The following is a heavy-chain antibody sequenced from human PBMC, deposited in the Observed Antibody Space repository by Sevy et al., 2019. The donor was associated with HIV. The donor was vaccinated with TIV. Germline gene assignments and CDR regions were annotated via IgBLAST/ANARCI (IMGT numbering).Heavy chain of an antibody. D-gene: IGHD6-19*01. Sequence: GGSLRLACAASGFSFSTHAMHWVRRAPGKGLEWVAVLSFDGSDKDYSDSVKGRFTISRDDSKNTLLLQMSSLRAEDTAVYYCARDAGYSTVWYPGYWGQGTLVTVSS. CDR1: GFSFSTHA. CDR3: ARDAGYSTVWYPGY. CDR2: LSFDGSDK. J-gene: IGHJ4*02. V-gene: IGHV3-30*03.